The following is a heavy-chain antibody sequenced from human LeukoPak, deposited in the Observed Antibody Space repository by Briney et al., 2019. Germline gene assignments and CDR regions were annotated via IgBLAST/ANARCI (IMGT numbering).Heavy chain of an antibody. Sequence: ASVKVSCKASGYTFTSYDINWVRQAPRPGHEWMGWMSPNSGNTGYAQKFQGRVTMTRNTSISTAYMELSSLRSEDTAVYYCARGGGRFGETLMDVWGQGTTVTVSS. CDR2: MSPNSGNT. V-gene: IGHV1-8*01. CDR1: GYTFTSYD. D-gene: IGHD3-10*01. CDR3: ARGGGRFGETLMDV. J-gene: IGHJ6*01.